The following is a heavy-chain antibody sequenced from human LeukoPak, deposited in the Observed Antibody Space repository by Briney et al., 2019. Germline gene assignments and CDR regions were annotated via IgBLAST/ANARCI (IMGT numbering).Heavy chain of an antibody. Sequence: GGSLRLSCAASGFTVSSNYMSWVRQAPGKGLEWASVIYSGGSTYYADSVKGRFTISRDNSKNTLYLQMNSLRAEDTAVYYCARPNFWSGYYGDYWGQGTLVTVSS. V-gene: IGHV3-53*01. CDR3: ARPNFWSGYYGDY. CDR1: GFTVSSNY. CDR2: IYSGGST. D-gene: IGHD3-3*01. J-gene: IGHJ4*02.